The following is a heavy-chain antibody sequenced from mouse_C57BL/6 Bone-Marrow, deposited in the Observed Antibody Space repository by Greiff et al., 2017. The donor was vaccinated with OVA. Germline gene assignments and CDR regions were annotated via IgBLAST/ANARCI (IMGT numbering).Heavy chain of an antibody. CDR3: ANGYGFAY. D-gene: IGHD2-2*01. Sequence: ESGPGLVKPSQSLSLTCSVTGYSITSGYYWNWIRQFPGNKLEWMGYISYDGSNNYNPSLKNRISITRDTSKNQFFLKLNSVTTEDTATYYCANGYGFAYWGQGTLVTVSA. CDR2: ISYDGSN. J-gene: IGHJ3*01. CDR1: GYSITSGYY. V-gene: IGHV3-6*01.